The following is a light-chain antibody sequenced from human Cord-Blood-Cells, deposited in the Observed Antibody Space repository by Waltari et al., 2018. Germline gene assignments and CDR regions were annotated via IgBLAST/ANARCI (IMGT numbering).Light chain of an antibody. J-gene: IGLJ1*01. V-gene: IGLV2-14*01. CDR2: EVS. CDR3: SSYTSSSTLYV. Sequence: QSDLTQPASVSGSPGQSITIPCTGTSSEVGGYTSVSWYQQHPGNAPKLMIYEVSNRPSGVANRFSGSKSGNTASLTISGLQAEDEADYYCSSYTSSSTLYVFGTGTKVTVL. CDR1: SSEVGGYTS.